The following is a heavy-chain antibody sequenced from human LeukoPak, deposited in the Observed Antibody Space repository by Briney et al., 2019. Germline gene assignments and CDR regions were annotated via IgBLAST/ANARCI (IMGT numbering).Heavy chain of an antibody. CDR1: GYTFTSYD. D-gene: IGHD3-10*01. CDR2: MNPNSGNT. CDR3: ARGSRVGNYYGSGSYYYPYYYYYMDV. V-gene: IGHV1-8*01. Sequence: ASVKVSCKASGYTFTSYDINWVRQATGQGLEWMGWMNPNSGNTGYAQKFQGRVTMTRNTSISTAYMELSSLRSEDTAVYYCARGSRVGNYYGSGSYYYPYYYYYMDVWGKGTTVTISS. J-gene: IGHJ6*03.